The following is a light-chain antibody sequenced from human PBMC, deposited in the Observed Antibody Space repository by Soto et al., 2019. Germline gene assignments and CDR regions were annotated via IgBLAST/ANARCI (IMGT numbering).Light chain of an antibody. CDR2: GTS. V-gene: IGKV3-15*01. J-gene: IGKJ1*01. CDR3: QHHNNWPWT. Sequence: EIVMTQSPATLSVSPGESATLSCRASQSVTNNLAWYQQKVGQAPRLLIYGTSTRTTGIPARFSGSGSGTEFTLTISSVQSEEFAVYYCQHHNNWPWTFGQGTKVEIK. CDR1: QSVTNN.